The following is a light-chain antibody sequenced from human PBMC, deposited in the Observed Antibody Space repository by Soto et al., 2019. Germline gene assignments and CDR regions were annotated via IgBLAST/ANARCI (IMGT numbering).Light chain of an antibody. V-gene: IGKV1-33*01. CDR1: QAIRNY. J-gene: IGKJ4*01. Sequence: DIQVTQSPSSLSAFVGDRVTITCQASQAIRNYLNWYQQKPGKAPQLLIYDASNLETGVPSRFSGSGSGTDFTFAISGPQPEDSAPAYGQQYDNLPLTIGGGTKVEVK. CDR2: DAS. CDR3: QQYDNLPLT.